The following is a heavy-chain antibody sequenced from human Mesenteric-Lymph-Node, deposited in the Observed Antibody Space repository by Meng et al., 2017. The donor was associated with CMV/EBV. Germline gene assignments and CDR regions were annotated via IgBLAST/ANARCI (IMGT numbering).Heavy chain of an antibody. CDR1: FTDYY. D-gene: IGHD3-10*01. CDR2: INPNSGGT. J-gene: IGHJ5*02. V-gene: IGHV1-2*06. Sequence: FTDYYRHWVRQAPGQGLEWMGRINPNSGGTNYAQNFQGRVTMTRDTSISTAYMELSRLRSDDTAVYYCARADITMVRGIIITSRWFDPWGQGTLVTVSS. CDR3: ARADITMVRGIIITSRWFDP.